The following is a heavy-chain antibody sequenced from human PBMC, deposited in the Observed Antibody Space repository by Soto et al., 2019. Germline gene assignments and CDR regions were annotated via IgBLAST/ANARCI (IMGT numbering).Heavy chain of an antibody. D-gene: IGHD1-26*01. CDR3: ARDDPGATAFDI. CDR1: GGTFSSYA. J-gene: IGHJ3*02. Sequence: ASVKVSCKASGGTFSSYAISWVRQAPGQGLEWMGGIIPIFGTANYAQKFQGRVTITADESTSTAYMELSSLRSEDTAVYYCARDDPGATAFDIWGQGTMVTVSS. V-gene: IGHV1-69*13. CDR2: IIPIFGTA.